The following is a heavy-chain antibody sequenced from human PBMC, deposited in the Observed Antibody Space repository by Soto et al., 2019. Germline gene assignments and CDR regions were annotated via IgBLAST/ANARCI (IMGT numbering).Heavy chain of an antibody. V-gene: IGHV4-59*01. CDR1: GGSSSSYY. CDR3: ARDRDGYTNDAFDI. CDR2: IYYSGST. Sequence: PSETLSLTCTVSGGSSSSYYWSWIRQTPGKGLEWIGYIYYSGSTNYNPSLKSRVTISVDTSKNQFSLKLSSVTAADTAVYYCARDRDGYTNDAFDIWGQGTMVTVSS. D-gene: IGHD5-12*01. J-gene: IGHJ3*02.